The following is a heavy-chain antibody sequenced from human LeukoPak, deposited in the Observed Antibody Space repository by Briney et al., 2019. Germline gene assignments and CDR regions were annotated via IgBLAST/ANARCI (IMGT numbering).Heavy chain of an antibody. V-gene: IGHV3-23*01. Sequence: SGGSLRLSCAASGFTFSSYAMSWVRQAPGKGLVWVSAISGSGGSTYYADSVKCRFTISRDNSKNTLYLQMNSLRAEDTVVYYCAKDIDIMVALLLPFDIWGQGTMVTVSS. D-gene: IGHD2-15*01. CDR3: AKDIDIMVALLLPFDI. J-gene: IGHJ3*02. CDR1: GFTFSSYA. CDR2: ISGSGGST.